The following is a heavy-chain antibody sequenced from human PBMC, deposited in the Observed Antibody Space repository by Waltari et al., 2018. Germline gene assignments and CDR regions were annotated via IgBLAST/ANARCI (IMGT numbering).Heavy chain of an antibody. Sequence: QVQLQESGPGLVKPSETLSLTCAVSGYSIRSGYYWGWIRQPPGKGLEWIGSIYHSGSTYYNPSLKSRVTISVDTSKNQFSLKLSSVTAADTAVYYCARDFRYGDCYFDYWGQGTLVTVSS. CDR2: IYHSGST. CDR3: ARDFRYGDCYFDY. CDR1: GYSIRSGYY. J-gene: IGHJ4*02. D-gene: IGHD4-17*01. V-gene: IGHV4-38-2*02.